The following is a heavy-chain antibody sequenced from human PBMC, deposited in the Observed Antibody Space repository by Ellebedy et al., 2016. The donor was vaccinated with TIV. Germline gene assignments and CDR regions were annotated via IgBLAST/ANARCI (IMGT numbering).Heavy chain of an antibody. D-gene: IGHD6-6*01. CDR3: AREKGDHSSSITIDL. Sequence: GESLKISCAASGFTFSNYAMHWVRQAPGKGLEWVAVILYDGSYNLYADSVKGRFTISRDNSKNTLYLQMNSLVAEDTAIYYCAREKGDHSSSITIDLWGQGTPVTVSS. CDR1: GFTFSNYA. CDR2: ILYDGSYN. V-gene: IGHV3-30-3*01. J-gene: IGHJ5*02.